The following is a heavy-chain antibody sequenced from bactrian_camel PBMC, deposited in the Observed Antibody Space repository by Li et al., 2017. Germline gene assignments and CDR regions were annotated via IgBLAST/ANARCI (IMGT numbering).Heavy chain of an antibody. CDR2: LSTAGGT. D-gene: IGHD5*01. CDR1: GITTDEAD. J-gene: IGHJ4*01. V-gene: IGHV3S53*01. Sequence: HVQLVESGGGSVQAGGSLRLSCTASGITTDEADMGWYRQRPGNECELVAKLSTAGGTDFPNSEIERFTISRNNAKNTVYLQMNSLTPEDTAVYYCGADYPGFHRPEGCVLDFPYKGQGTQVTVS.